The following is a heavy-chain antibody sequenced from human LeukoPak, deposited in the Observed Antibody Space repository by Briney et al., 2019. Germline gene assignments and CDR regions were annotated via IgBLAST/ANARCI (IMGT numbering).Heavy chain of an antibody. D-gene: IGHD3-22*01. Sequence: SETLSLTCAIYGESSFSSYYWSWIRQTPGGALEWIGEINHSGYTNYNPSLKSRVTLSIDTSKNQFSLRLNSVTAADTAVYYCSRQVVGNDYWGQGTLVTVSS. CDR3: SRQVVGNDY. V-gene: IGHV4-34*01. CDR2: INHSGYT. J-gene: IGHJ4*02. CDR1: GESSFSSYY.